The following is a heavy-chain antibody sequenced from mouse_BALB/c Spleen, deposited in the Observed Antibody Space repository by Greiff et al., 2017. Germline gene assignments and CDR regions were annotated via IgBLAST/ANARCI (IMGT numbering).Heavy chain of an antibody. Sequence: DVQLVESGGGLVKPGGSLKLSCAASGFTFSSYTMSWVRQTPEKRLEWVATISSGGSYTYYPDSVKGRFTISRDNARNILYLQMSSLRSEDTAMYYCARGAAGDGYSDYWGQGTTLTVSS. J-gene: IGHJ2*01. CDR1: GFTFSSYT. CDR2: ISSGGSYT. CDR3: ARGAAGDGYSDY. V-gene: IGHV5-9-3*01. D-gene: IGHD2-3*01.